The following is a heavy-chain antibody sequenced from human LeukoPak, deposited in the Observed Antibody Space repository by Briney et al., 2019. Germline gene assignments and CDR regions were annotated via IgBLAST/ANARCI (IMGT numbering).Heavy chain of an antibody. D-gene: IGHD3-9*01. CDR3: AREGEYYDILTGRDY. CDR2: ISAYNGNT. J-gene: IGHJ4*02. CDR1: GYTFTSYG. V-gene: IGHV1-18*01. Sequence: ASVKVSCKASGYTFTSYGISWVRQAPGQGLEWMGWISAYNGNTNYAQKPQGRVTMTTDTSTSTAYMELRSLRSDDTAVYYCAREGEYYDILTGRDYWGQGTLVTVPS.